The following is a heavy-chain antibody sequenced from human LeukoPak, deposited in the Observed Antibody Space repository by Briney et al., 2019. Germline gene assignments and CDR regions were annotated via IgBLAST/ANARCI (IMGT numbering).Heavy chain of an antibody. D-gene: IGHD2-2*02. V-gene: IGHV1-18*01. CDR1: GYTFTSYG. J-gene: IGHJ5*02. CDR2: ISAYNGNT. Sequence: ASVKVSRKASGYTFTSYGISWVRQAPGQGLEWMGWISAYNGNTNYAQKLQGRVTMTTDTSTSIAYMELRSLRSDDTAVYYCARDIVVVPAAIPGWFDPWGQGTLVTVSS. CDR3: ARDIVVVPAAIPGWFDP.